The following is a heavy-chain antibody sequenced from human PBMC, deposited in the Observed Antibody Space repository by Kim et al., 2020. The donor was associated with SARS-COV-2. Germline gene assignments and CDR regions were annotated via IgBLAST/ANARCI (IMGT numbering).Heavy chain of an antibody. D-gene: IGHD3-9*01. Sequence: GGSLRLSCAASGFTFSSYWMSWVRQAPGKGLEWVANIKQDGSEKYYVDSVKGRFTISRDNAKNSLYLQMNSLRAEDTAVYYCARDLVNGLLSWFDPWGQGTLVTVSS. CDR1: GFTFSSYW. CDR3: ARDLVNGLLSWFDP. J-gene: IGHJ5*02. CDR2: IKQDGSEK. V-gene: IGHV3-7*03.